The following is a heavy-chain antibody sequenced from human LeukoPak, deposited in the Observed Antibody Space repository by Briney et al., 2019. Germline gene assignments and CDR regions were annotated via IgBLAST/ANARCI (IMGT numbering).Heavy chain of an antibody. D-gene: IGHD2-15*01. CDR2: ISAYNGNT. J-gene: IGHJ1*01. Sequence: ASVKVSCKASGYTFTSCGISWVRQAPGQGLEWMGWISAYNGNTNYAQKLQGRVTMTTDTSTSTAYMELRSLRSDDTAVYYCARDLGYCSGGSCYSSWDFQHWGQGTLVTVSS. CDR3: ARDLGYCSGGSCYSSWDFQH. CDR1: GYTFTSCG. V-gene: IGHV1-18*01.